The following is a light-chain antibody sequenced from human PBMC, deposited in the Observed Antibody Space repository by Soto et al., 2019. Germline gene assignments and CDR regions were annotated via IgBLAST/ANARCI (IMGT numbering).Light chain of an antibody. Sequence: ENVLTQSPGTLSLSPWERATLSCRASQSVSSNFLAWYQQKPGRAPRLLIYGASTRATGIPARFSGSGSGTEFTLTISSLQSEDFAVYYCQQYNNWPRTFGQGTKVDIK. CDR3: QQYNNWPRT. J-gene: IGKJ1*01. CDR1: QSVSSN. V-gene: IGKV3-15*01. CDR2: GAS.